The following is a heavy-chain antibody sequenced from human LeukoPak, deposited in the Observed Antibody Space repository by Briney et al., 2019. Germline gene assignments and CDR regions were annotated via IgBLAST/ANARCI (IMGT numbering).Heavy chain of an antibody. Sequence: GGSLRLSCAASGFIVSSNYMSWVRQAPGKGLERVSVIYSGGNTYYADSVKGRFTISRDNSENTVYLQMNSLRVEDTAVYYCARETYCTNGVCHNINRYFDFWGQGTLVTVSS. V-gene: IGHV3-66*01. CDR1: GFIVSSNY. CDR3: ARETYCTNGVCHNINRYFDF. D-gene: IGHD2-8*01. J-gene: IGHJ4*02. CDR2: IYSGGNT.